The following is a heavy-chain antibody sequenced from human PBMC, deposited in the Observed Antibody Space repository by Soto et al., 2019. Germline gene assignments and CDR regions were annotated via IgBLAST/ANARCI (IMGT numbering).Heavy chain of an antibody. J-gene: IGHJ5*02. V-gene: IGHV3-66*01. D-gene: IGHD3-22*01. Sequence: GSLRLSCAASGFTVSSNYMSWVRQAPGKGLEWVSVIYSGGSTYYADSVKGRFTISRDNSKNTLYLQMNSLRAEDTAVYYCARDRVGYYYDSSGYYTPDWFDPWGQGTLVTVSS. CDR3: ARDRVGYYYDSSGYYTPDWFDP. CDR1: GFTVSSNY. CDR2: IYSGGST.